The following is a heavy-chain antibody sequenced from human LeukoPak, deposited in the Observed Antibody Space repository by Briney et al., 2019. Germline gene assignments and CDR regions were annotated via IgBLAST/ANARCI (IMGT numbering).Heavy chain of an antibody. Sequence: GSLRLSCAASGFTFSSYSMNWVRQAPGKGLEWVSYISSSSSTIYYADSVKGRFTISRDNAKNSLYLQMNSLRAEDTAVYYCARDLGDDYGDFLRDYWGQGTLVTVSS. CDR1: GFTFSSYS. J-gene: IGHJ4*02. V-gene: IGHV3-48*01. CDR2: ISSSSSTI. D-gene: IGHD4-17*01. CDR3: ARDLGDDYGDFLRDY.